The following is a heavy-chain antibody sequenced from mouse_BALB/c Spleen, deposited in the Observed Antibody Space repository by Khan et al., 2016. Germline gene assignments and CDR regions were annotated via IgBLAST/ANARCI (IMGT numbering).Heavy chain of an antibody. CDR1: GFDFSRYW. CDR2: INPGSSTI. J-gene: IGHJ4*01. CDR3: ARLGGSDALDY. Sequence: EVKLLESGGGLVQPGGSLNLSCAASGFDFSRYWMSWARQAPGKGQEWIGEINPGSSTINYTPSLKDKVIISRDNAKNTLYLQMSKVRSEDTSLYYCARLGGSDALDYFGHGTSVPVSS. V-gene: IGHV4-2*02.